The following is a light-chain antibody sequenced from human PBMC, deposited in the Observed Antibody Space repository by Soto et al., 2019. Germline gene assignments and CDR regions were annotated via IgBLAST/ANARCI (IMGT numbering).Light chain of an antibody. J-gene: IGLJ1*01. Sequence: QSVLTQPASVSVSPGQSITISCTGTSSDIGVYNHVSWYQQHPGKAPKLMIYDVSNRPSGVSNRFSGSKSGNTASLTISGLQPEDEADYYCSSFTSTSTNYVFGTGTKVTVL. CDR2: DVS. CDR3: SSFTSTSTNYV. V-gene: IGLV2-14*01. CDR1: SSDIGVYNH.